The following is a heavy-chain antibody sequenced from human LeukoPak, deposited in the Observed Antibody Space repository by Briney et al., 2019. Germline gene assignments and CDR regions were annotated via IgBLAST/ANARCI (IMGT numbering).Heavy chain of an antibody. CDR1: GGSISSYY. V-gene: IGHV4-59*01. CDR2: IYYSGST. J-gene: IGHJ6*02. D-gene: IGHD2-15*01. CDR3: ARTPGGYYYYGMDV. Sequence: RSSETLSLTCAVSGGSISSYYWSWIRQPPGKGLEWIGYIYYSGSTNYNPSLKSRVTISVDTSKNQFSLKLSSVTAADTAVYYCARTPGGYYYYGMDVWGQGTTVTVSS.